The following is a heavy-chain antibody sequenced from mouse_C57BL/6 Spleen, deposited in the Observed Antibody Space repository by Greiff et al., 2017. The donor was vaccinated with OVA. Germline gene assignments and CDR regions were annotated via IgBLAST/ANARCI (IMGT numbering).Heavy chain of an antibody. J-gene: IGHJ4*01. CDR2: IYPGSGST. V-gene: IGHV1-55*01. D-gene: IGHD1-1*01. Sequence: QVQLQQPGAELVKPGASMKMSCKASGYTFTSYWITWVKQRPGQGLEWIGDIYPGSGSTNYNEKFKSKATLTVDTSSSTAYMQLSSLTSEDSAVYYCAIYYGSSYDYYAMDYWGQGTSVTVSS. CDR3: AIYYGSSYDYYAMDY. CDR1: GYTFTSYW.